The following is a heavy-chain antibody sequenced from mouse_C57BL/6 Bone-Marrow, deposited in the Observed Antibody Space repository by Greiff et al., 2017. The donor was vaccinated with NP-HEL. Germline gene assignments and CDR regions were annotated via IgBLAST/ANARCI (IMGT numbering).Heavy chain of an antibody. CDR2: IDPSDSYT. Sequence: QVQLQQPGAELVKPGASVKLSCKASGYTFTSYWMQWVKQRPGQGLEWIGEIDPSDSYTNYNQKFKGKATLTVDTSSSTAYRQLSSLTSEDSAVYYCATQYYGNPDCFDYWGQGTTLTVSS. CDR1: GYTFTSYW. D-gene: IGHD1-1*01. CDR3: ATQYYGNPDCFDY. J-gene: IGHJ2*01. V-gene: IGHV1-50*01.